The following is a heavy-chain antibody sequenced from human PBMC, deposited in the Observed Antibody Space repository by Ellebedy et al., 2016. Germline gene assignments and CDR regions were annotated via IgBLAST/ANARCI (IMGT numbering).Heavy chain of an antibody. CDR1: GFTFSSYG. CDR3: ARDRSLNLVRGIVVVNIQGSGMDV. J-gene: IGHJ6*02. D-gene: IGHD3-22*01. V-gene: IGHV3-33*01. CDR2: IWYDGSNK. Sequence: GGSLRLXXAASGFTFSSYGMHWVRQAPGKGLEWVAVIWYDGSNKYYADSVKGRFTISRDNSKNTLYLQMNSLRAEDTAVYYCARDRSLNLVRGIVVVNIQGSGMDVWGQGTTVTVSS.